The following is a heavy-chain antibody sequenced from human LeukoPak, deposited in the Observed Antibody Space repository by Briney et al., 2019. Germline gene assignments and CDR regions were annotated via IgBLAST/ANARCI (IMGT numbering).Heavy chain of an antibody. CDR3: ARIHRYCSGGACYVLDN. Sequence: SETLSLTCVVSGGSVSDYYWGWIRQPPGRGLEWIGYVYYSGSTNYNPSFKSRITISVDTSRNQFSLQLSSVTAADTAVYYCARIHRYCSGGACYVLDNWGQGTLVAVSS. CDR1: GGSVSDYY. CDR2: VYYSGST. J-gene: IGHJ4*02. V-gene: IGHV4-59*02. D-gene: IGHD2-15*01.